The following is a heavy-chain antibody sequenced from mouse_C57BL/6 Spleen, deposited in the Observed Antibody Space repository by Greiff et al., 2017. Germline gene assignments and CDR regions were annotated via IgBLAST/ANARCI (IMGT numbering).Heavy chain of an antibody. V-gene: IGHV1-26*01. Sequence: EVQLQQSGPELVKPGASVKISCKASGYTFTDYYMNWVKQSHGKSLEWIGDINHNNGGTSYNQKFKGKATLTVDKSSSTAYMELRSLTSEDSAVYYCARERGWFAYWGQGTLVTVSA. J-gene: IGHJ3*01. CDR3: ARERGWFAY. CDR1: GYTFTDYY. CDR2: INHNNGGT.